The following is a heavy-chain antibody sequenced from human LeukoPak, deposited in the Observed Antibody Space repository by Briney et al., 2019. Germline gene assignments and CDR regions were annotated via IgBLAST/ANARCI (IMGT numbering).Heavy chain of an antibody. Sequence: SVKVSCKASGYTFTSYGISWVRQAPGQGLEWMGGIIPIFGTANYAQKFQGRVTITADESTSTAYMELSSLMSEDTAVYYCARSYRTYYYYYMDVWGKGTTVTISS. CDR1: GYTFTSYG. CDR2: IIPIFGTA. V-gene: IGHV1-69*13. J-gene: IGHJ6*03. CDR3: ARSYRTYYYYYMDV. D-gene: IGHD1-26*01.